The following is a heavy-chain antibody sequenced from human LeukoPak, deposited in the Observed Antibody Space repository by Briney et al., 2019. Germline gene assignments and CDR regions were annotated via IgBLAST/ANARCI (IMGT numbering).Heavy chain of an antibody. J-gene: IGHJ4*02. Sequence: ASVKVSCEASGYTFTDYYIHWVRQAPGQGLEWMGRIDPDSGVTNSAQNFQGRVTMTRDTSITTAYMELSGLRSDDTAVYYCARDQARTTTWYLYMNYWGQGTLVTVSS. CDR2: IDPDSGVT. D-gene: IGHD3/OR15-3a*01. V-gene: IGHV1-2*06. CDR3: ARDQARTTTWYLYMNY. CDR1: GYTFTDYY.